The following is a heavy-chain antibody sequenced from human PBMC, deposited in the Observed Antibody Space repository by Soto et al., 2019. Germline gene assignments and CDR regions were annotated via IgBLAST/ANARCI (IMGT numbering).Heavy chain of an antibody. V-gene: IGHV4-4*07. CDR3: VRDGTDNLWDWLDP. J-gene: IGHJ5*02. Sequence: SETLSLTCTVSGASISGFYWSWIRKSAGKGLEWIGRICATGTTDYNPSLKKRVMKLEDTSKKPFSLELRSVAGADMVLYFFVRDGTDNLWDWLDPWGQGISVTVSS. D-gene: IGHD1-1*01. CDR1: GASISGFY. CDR2: ICATGTT.